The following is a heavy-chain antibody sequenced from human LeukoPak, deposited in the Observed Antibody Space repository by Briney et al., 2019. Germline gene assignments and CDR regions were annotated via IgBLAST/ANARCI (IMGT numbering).Heavy chain of an antibody. Sequence: PGGSLRLSCAASGFSFSTYWMSWVRQAPGKGLEWVANIKQDGSGKYYVDSAKGRFIISRDNAKNTLYLQMNSLTAEDTAVYYCATDLGSSRPNFWGQGILVTVSS. CDR3: ATDLGSSRPNF. D-gene: IGHD6-13*01. CDR1: GFSFSTYW. V-gene: IGHV3-7*01. CDR2: IKQDGSGK. J-gene: IGHJ4*02.